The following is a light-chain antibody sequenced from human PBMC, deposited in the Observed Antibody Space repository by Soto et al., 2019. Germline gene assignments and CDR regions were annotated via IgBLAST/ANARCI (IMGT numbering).Light chain of an antibody. CDR2: GAS. CDR1: QSVGRDY. V-gene: IGKV3-20*01. CDR3: QQYAKSPIT. J-gene: IGKJ5*01. Sequence: EFVLTQSPDTLSVSPGDRATLSCRASQSVGRDYLAWYQQKPGQAPRLLIHGASNRATGIPDRFSGSGSGTDFTLSISRLEPEDFPVYYCQQYAKSPITFGQGTRLEIK.